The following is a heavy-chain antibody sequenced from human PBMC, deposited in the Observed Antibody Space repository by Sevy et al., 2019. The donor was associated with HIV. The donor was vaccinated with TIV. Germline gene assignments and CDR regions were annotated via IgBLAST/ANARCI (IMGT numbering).Heavy chain of an antibody. J-gene: IGHJ3*02. CDR2: IKSKTDGGTT. V-gene: IGHV3-15*01. CDR1: GFTFSNAW. CDR3: NTDRSGGMGGIMITFGGVIVTPGAFDI. D-gene: IGHD3-16*02. Sequence: GGSLRLSCAASGFTFSNAWMSWVRQAPGKGLEWVGRIKSKTDGGTTDYAGTVKGRFTISRDDSKNTLYLQLNSLKTEDTTVYYCNTDRSGGMGGIMITFGGVIVTPGAFDIWGQGTMVTVSS.